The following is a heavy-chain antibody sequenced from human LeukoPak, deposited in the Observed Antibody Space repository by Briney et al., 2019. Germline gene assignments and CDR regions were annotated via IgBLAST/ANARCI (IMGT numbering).Heavy chain of an antibody. CDR2: ISAYNGNT. CDR1: GYTFTSYG. CDR3: ARDQRGSYYAPFDY. Sequence: ASVKVSCKASGYTFTSYGISWVRQAPGQGLEWMGWISAYNGNTNYAQKLQGRVTMTTDTSTSTAYMELRSLRSDDTAVYYCARDQRGSYYAPFDYWGQGTLSPSPQ. J-gene: IGHJ4*02. D-gene: IGHD1-26*01. V-gene: IGHV1-18*01.